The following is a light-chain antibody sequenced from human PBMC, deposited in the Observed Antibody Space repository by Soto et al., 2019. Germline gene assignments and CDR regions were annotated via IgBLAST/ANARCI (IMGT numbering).Light chain of an antibody. V-gene: IGKV3-20*01. J-gene: IGKJ1*01. CDR1: QSISNNY. CDR3: QHYGSSSSWT. CDR2: GAS. Sequence: TVLTQFPGSLSLSPGERATLSCRASQSISNNYLAWYQQKPGQAPRLLIYGASSRATGIPDRFSGSGSGTDFTLTISRLETEDFAVYFCQHYGSSSSWTFVQRTKGEIK.